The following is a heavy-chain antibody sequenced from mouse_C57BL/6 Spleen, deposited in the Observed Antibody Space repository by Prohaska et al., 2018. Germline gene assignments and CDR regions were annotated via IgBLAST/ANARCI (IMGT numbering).Heavy chain of an antibody. CDR1: GFTFSGFW. D-gene: IGHD2-1*01. CDR2: INSDGSAI. J-gene: IGHJ1*03. V-gene: IGHV11-2*01. CDR3: MRYGNYWYFDV. Sequence: EVQLLETGGGLVQPGGSRGLSCEGSGFTFSGFWMSWVRQTPGKTLEWIGDINSDGSAINYAPYIKDRVTIFRDNDKSTLYLQMSNVRSEDTATYFCMRYGNYWYFDVWGTGTTVTVSS.